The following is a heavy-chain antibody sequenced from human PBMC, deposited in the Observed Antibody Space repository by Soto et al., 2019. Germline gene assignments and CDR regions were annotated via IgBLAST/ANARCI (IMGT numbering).Heavy chain of an antibody. Sequence: GESLKISCKGSGYSFTSYWIGWVRQMPGKGLEWMGIIYPGDSDTRYSPSFQGQVTISADKSISTAYLQWSSLKASDTAMYYCARYYYDSSGYYGRRWFDPWGQGTLVTVSS. CDR3: ARYYYDSSGYYGRRWFDP. CDR2: IYPGDSDT. V-gene: IGHV5-51*01. CDR1: GYSFTSYW. J-gene: IGHJ5*02. D-gene: IGHD3-22*01.